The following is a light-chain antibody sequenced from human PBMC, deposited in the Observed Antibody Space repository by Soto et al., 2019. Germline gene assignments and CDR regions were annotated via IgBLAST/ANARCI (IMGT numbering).Light chain of an antibody. J-gene: IGKJ1*01. Sequence: EVVMTQSPATLPVPPGCSVTVFWGVIKSFVSNLAWYQQRPGQPPRLLIYGASTRDTSVPTRFSGSGSGTDFILTITNLQSEDFAVYYCQKYNNWPPWTFGKWTKVDI. CDR1: KSFVSN. CDR3: QKYNNWPPWT. V-gene: IGKV3D-15*01. CDR2: GAS.